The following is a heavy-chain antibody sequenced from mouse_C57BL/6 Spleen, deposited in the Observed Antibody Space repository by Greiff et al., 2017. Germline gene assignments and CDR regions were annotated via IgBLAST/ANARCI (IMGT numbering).Heavy chain of an antibody. J-gene: IGHJ4*01. CDR3: ARGAQAGMDY. CDR1: GYSITSGYY. Sequence: EVQLQQSGPGLVKPSQSLSLSCSASGYSITSGYYCNWIRQLPGNKLEWMGYISYDGSNNYNPSLKNRIYNTRDTSKNQFFMKLNSVTTEDTAAYYCARGAQAGMDYWGQGTSVTVSS. CDR2: ISYDGSN. V-gene: IGHV3-6*01. D-gene: IGHD3-2*02.